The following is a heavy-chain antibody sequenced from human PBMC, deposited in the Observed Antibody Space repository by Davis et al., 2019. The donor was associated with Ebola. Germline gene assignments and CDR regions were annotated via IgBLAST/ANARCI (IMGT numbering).Heavy chain of an antibody. CDR3: AKSGLSFGVVKYHYGMDV. CDR2: ISWNSGRL. Sequence: SLKISCAASGFPFGAYAMHWVRQAPGKGLEWVSGISWNSGRLDYVDSVKGRFSISRDNSKKTLYLQMNSLRAEDTAVYYCAKSGLSFGVVKYHYGMDVWGKGTTVTVSS. D-gene: IGHD3-3*01. V-gene: IGHV3-9*01. J-gene: IGHJ6*04. CDR1: GFPFGAYA.